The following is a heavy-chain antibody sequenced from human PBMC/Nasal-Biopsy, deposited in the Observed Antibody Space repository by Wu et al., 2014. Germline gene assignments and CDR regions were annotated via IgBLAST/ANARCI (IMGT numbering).Heavy chain of an antibody. V-gene: IGHV6-1*01. CDR1: SSNSVA. Sequence: SSNSVAWNWIRQSPSRGLEWLGRTFYRSKWSNDYAVSVKSRITISPDTSKNQFSLDLSSVTAADTAMYYCATALPRTVWGSSPEAFDAWGQGTMVTVTS. CDR3: ATALPRTVWGSSPEAFDA. CDR2: TFYRSKWSN. J-gene: IGHJ3*01. D-gene: IGHD3-16*01.